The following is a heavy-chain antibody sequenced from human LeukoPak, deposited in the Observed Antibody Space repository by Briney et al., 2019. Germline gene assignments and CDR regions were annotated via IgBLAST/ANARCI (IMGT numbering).Heavy chain of an antibody. CDR1: GYTFTSYD. CDR2: MNPNSGNT. D-gene: IGHD6-6*01. V-gene: IGHV1-8*01. CDR3: ARGWRSSENWFDP. Sequence: ASVKVSCTASGYTFTSYDINWVRQATGQGLEWIGWMNPNSGNTGYAQKFQDRVTMTRNTSISTAYMELSSLRTEETAVYYCARGWRSSENWFDPWGQGTLVTVSS. J-gene: IGHJ5*02.